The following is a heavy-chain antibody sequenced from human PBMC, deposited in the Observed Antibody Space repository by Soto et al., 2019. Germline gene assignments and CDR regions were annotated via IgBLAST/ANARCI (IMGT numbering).Heavy chain of an antibody. CDR3: ARAPYYDFWSGRLTPYYYYMDV. CDR2: IYYSGST. D-gene: IGHD3-3*01. V-gene: IGHV4-59*01. Sequence: SETLSLTRTVSGGSISSYYWSWIRQPPGKGLEWIGDIYYSGSTNYNPSLKSRVTISLDTSKNQFSLKLSSVTAAVTAVYYCARAPYYDFWSGRLTPYYYYMDVWGKGTTVTVSS. CDR1: GGSISSYY. J-gene: IGHJ6*03.